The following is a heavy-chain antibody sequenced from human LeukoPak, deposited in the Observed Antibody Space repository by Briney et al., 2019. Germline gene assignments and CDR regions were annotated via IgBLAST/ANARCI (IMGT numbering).Heavy chain of an antibody. D-gene: IGHD3-22*01. Sequence: RPSETLSLTCAVYGVSFSGYYWSWIRQPPGKGLEWIGEINHSGSTNYNPSLKSRVTISVDTSKNQFSLKLSSVTAADTAVYYCARERGIVVVPGKSFDYWGQGTLVTVSS. CDR2: INHSGST. J-gene: IGHJ4*02. CDR3: ARERGIVVVPGKSFDY. V-gene: IGHV4-34*01. CDR1: GVSFSGYY.